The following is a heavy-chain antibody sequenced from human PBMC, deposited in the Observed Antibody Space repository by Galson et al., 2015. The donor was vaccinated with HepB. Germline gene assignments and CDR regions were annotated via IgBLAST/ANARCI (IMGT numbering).Heavy chain of an antibody. J-gene: IGHJ3*02. CDR3: ARGGDYGGNRLRNAFDI. Sequence: SLRLSCAASGFTFSSCSMNWVRQAPGKGLEWVSYISSSSSTIYYADSVKGRFTISRDNAKNSLYLQMNSLRAEDTAVYYCARGGDYGGNRLRNAFDIWGQGTMVTVSS. CDR1: GFTFSSCS. CDR2: ISSSSSTI. D-gene: IGHD4-23*01. V-gene: IGHV3-48*01.